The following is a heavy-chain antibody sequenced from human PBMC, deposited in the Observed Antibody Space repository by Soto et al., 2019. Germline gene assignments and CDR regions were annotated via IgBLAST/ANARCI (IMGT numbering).Heavy chain of an antibody. J-gene: IGHJ4*02. CDR2: IIPLFGTP. V-gene: IGHV1-69*01. CDR3: ARDRDDYGSGNYYNRIDF. Sequence: QVQLVQSGAEVKKPGSSVKVSCKASGGIFSTYAISWLRQAPGQGLEWMGGIIPLFGTPNYAQRFQGRVPITADESTSTGYMELSRLRSEDTAVYYCARDRDDYGSGNYYNRIDFWGQGTLVTVSS. CDR1: GGIFSTYA. D-gene: IGHD3-10*01.